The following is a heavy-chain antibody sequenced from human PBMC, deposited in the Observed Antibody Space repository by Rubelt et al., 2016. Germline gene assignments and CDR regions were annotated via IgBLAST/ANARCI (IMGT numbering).Heavy chain of an antibody. CDR2: ISSSGVST. CDR3: ARGYSSSSGSMDY. V-gene: IGHV3-23*02. D-gene: IGHD6-6*01. CDR1: GFAFSIYA. J-gene: IGHJ4*02. Sequence: GGGLEQPGGSLRLSCTASGFAFSIYAMNWVRQAPGKGLEWVSAISSSGVSTYYIESVRGRFTISRDNSKNTVYLQMNSLRAEDKAVYYCARGYSSSSGSMDYWGQGTLVTVSS.